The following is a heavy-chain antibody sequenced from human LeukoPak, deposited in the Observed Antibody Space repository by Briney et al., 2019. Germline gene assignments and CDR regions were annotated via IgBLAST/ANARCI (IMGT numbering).Heavy chain of an antibody. J-gene: IGHJ4*02. D-gene: IGHD2-2*01. CDR2: ISSSGTSI. CDR1: GFPFSTYE. V-gene: IGHV3-48*03. CDR3: ATGTDCTGTSCYNY. Sequence: RGSLRLSCALYGFPFSTYEMNWVRQAPGKGLEWLSYISSSGTSIYYADSVQGRFIISRDNAKNSVYLQMNSLRGEDTAVYYCATGTDCTGTSCYNYWGQGTLVTVSS.